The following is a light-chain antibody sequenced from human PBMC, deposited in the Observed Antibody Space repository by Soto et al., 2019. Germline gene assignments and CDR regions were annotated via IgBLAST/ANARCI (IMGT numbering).Light chain of an antibody. CDR3: QQSYRTLGT. CDR2: AAS. J-gene: IGKJ1*01. CDR1: QSISSY. V-gene: IGKV1-39*01. Sequence: DIQMTQSPSSLSASVGDRVTITCRASQSISSYLNWYQQKPGKAPKLLIYAASSLQSGVPSRFSGSGSGTDFTLTISSLQPEYFATYYCQQSYRTLGTFGQGTKVEIK.